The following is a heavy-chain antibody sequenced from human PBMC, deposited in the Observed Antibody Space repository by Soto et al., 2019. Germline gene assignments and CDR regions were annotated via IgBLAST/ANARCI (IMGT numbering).Heavy chain of an antibody. CDR3: ARVSTTGIDAFDI. D-gene: IGHD1-1*01. CDR2: INPNSGGT. V-gene: IGHV1-2*04. Sequence: QVQLVQPGAEVKKPGASVKVSCKASGYTFTGYYMHWVRQAPGQGLEWMGWINPNSGGTNYAQKFQGWVTLTRDTSISTAYMELSRLRSDDTAVYYCARVSTTGIDAFDIWGQGTMVTVSS. CDR1: GYTFTGYY. J-gene: IGHJ3*02.